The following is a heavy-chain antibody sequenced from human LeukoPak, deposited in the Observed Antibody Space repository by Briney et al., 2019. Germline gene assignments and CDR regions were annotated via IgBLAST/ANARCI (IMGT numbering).Heavy chain of an antibody. D-gene: IGHD3-3*01. V-gene: IGHV3-9*01. J-gene: IGHJ3*02. CDR1: GFTFDDHG. CDR3: AKDTGRRADAITMEDNAFDI. Sequence: PGRSLRLSCAASGFTFDDHGMHWVRQAPGKGLEWVSGISWSSGIIGYADSVKGRFTISRDNAKNSLYLQMDSLRAEDTALYYCAKDTGRRADAITMEDNAFDIWGQGTMVTVSS. CDR2: ISWSSGII.